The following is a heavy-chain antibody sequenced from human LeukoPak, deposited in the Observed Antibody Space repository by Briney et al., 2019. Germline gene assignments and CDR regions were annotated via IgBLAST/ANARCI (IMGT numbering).Heavy chain of an antibody. CDR3: AKDPTYYYDSSGYYYLGPSSSRPYFQH. J-gene: IGHJ1*01. Sequence: EGSLRLSCAASGFTFSSYAMSWVRQAPGKGLEWVSAISGSGGSTSYADSVKGRFTISRDNSKNTLYLQMNSLRAEDTAVYYCAKDPTYYYDSSGYYYLGPSSSRPYFQHWGQGTLVTVSS. CDR2: ISGSGGST. CDR1: GFTFSSYA. V-gene: IGHV3-23*01. D-gene: IGHD3-22*01.